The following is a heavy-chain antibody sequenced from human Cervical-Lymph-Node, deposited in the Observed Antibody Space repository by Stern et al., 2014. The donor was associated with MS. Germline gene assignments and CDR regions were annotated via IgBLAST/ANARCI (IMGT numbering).Heavy chain of an antibody. CDR1: GYTFTDYF. CDR2: INPNSGGT. Sequence: QMQLVQSGAEVKKPGASVKVSCKPSGYTFTDYFIHWVRQAPGQGLEWMGWINPNSGGTNYARNFQGRVTMTRDTSVTTAYMELTRLRSDDTAMYYCARDSRGSGKQFADYWGQGTLVTVSS. CDR3: ARDSRGSGKQFADY. J-gene: IGHJ4*02. V-gene: IGHV1-2*02. D-gene: IGHD3-10*01.